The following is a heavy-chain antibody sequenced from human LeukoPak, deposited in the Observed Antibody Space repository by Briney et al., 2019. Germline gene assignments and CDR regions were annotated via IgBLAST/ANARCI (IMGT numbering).Heavy chain of an antibody. CDR2: ISFDGNNK. J-gene: IGHJ6*02. Sequence: GGSLRLSCAASGFTLTNYAMHWVRQAPGKGLEWVALISFDGNNKFYADSVKGRFTISRDNSKNSLYLQMNSLRTEDTAVYYCASPMDRNYFYAMDVWGQGTTVTVSS. D-gene: IGHD3-10*01. CDR1: GFTLTNYA. V-gene: IGHV3-30-3*01. CDR3: ASPMDRNYFYAMDV.